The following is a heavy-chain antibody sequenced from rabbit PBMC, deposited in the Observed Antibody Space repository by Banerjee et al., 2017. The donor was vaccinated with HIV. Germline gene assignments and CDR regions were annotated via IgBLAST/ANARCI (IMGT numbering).Heavy chain of an antibody. CDR1: GFDFSSYG. CDR3: VRDTGVAGVSL. CDR2: IDPVFGST. J-gene: IGHJ4*01. Sequence: QEQLVESGGGLVQPGGSLKLSCKASGFDFSSYGVSWVRQAPGKGLEWIGYIDPVFGSTYYASWVNGRFTISSHNAQNTLYLQLNSLTAADTATYFCVRDTGVAGVSLWGPGTLVT. D-gene: IGHD4-1*01. V-gene: IGHV1S47*01.